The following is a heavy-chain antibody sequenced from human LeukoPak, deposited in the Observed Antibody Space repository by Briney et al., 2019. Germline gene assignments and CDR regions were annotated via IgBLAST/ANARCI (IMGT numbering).Heavy chain of an antibody. J-gene: IGHJ5*02. CDR2: IIPIFGTA. Sequence: GSSVKVSCKASGGTFSSYAISWVRQAPGQGLEWMGGIIPIFGTANYAQKFQGRVTITADESTSTAYMELSSLRSEDTAVYYCARASSYDFWSGYQGWFDPWGQGTLVTVSS. CDR1: GGTFSSYA. CDR3: ARASSYDFWSGYQGWFDP. D-gene: IGHD3-3*01. V-gene: IGHV1-69*01.